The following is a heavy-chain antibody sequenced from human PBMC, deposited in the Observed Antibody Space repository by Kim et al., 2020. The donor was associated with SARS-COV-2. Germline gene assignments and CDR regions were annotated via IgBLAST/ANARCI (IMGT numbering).Heavy chain of an antibody. Sequence: VKGRFTIARDNSKNTLYLQMNSLRAEDTAVYYCARDTHYYGSGSYQPGHYWGQGTLVTVSS. D-gene: IGHD3-10*01. CDR3: ARDTHYYGSGSYQPGHY. V-gene: IGHV3-30*01. J-gene: IGHJ4*02.